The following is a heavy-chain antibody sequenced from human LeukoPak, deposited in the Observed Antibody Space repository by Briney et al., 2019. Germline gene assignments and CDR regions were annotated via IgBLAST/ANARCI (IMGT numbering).Heavy chain of an antibody. CDR1: GDSFSSNSAA. J-gene: IGHJ4*02. V-gene: IGHV6-1*01. CDR2: TYYRSKWYN. D-gene: IGHD7-27*01. Sequence: SQTLSLTCAISGDSFSSNSAAWNWIRQSPSGGLEWLGRTYYRSKWYNNYAVSVKRRITINPDTSKNQFSLQLNSVTPEDTAVYYCATGDQYFDYWGQGTLVTVSS. CDR3: ATGDQYFDY.